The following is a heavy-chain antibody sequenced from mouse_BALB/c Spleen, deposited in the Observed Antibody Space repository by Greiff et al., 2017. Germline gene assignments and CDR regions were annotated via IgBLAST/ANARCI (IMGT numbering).Heavy chain of an antibody. V-gene: IGHV5-6-4*01. D-gene: IGHD2-14*01. CDR3: TRADYRYFMDY. J-gene: IGHJ4*01. CDR2: ISRGGSYT. Sequence: EVKLVESGGDLVKPGGSLKLSCAASGSTFSSYTLSWVRQTTEKRLEWVATISRGGSYTYYPDSVKGRFTISRDNAKNTLYLHMSSLKSEDTAMYYCTRADYRYFMDYWGQGTSVTVSS. CDR1: GSTFSSYT.